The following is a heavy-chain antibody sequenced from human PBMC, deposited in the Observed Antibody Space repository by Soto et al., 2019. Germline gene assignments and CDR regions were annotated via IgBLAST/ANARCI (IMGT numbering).Heavy chain of an antibody. CDR2: IYSGGDT. J-gene: IGHJ6*02. Sequence: VQLVESGGGLIQPGGSLRLSCAASGFTVGSSYMSWVRQAPGKGLDWVSVIYSGGDTYYADSVKGRFSISRDKSKNTLYLQMNSLKAEDTAIYYCARERAGMGASLYGMDVWGQGTTVTVSS. CDR1: GFTVGSSY. CDR3: ARERAGMGASLYGMDV. D-gene: IGHD1-26*01. V-gene: IGHV3-53*01.